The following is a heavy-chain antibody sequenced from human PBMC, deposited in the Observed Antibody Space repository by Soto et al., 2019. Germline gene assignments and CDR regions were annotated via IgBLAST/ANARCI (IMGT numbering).Heavy chain of an antibody. V-gene: IGHV1-18*01. D-gene: IGHD2-15*01. Sequence: GASVKVSCKASGYTFTNFGISWVRQAPGQGLEWMGWISAYNGNTNCAQKYKGRVTMTTDKSKNTQKLEMNRLRGEDTDVYYCAREVVDWQYFDYWGQGTLVTVSS. CDR1: GYTFTNFG. CDR2: ISAYNGNT. CDR3: AREVVDWQYFDY. J-gene: IGHJ4*02.